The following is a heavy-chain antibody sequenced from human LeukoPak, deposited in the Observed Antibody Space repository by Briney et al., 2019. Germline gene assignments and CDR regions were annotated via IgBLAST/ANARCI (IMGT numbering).Heavy chain of an antibody. J-gene: IGHJ4*02. D-gene: IGHD3-3*01. CDR3: ATDFWSGPPPDY. CDR1: GFTFSSYW. CDR2: INSDGSST. Sequence: GGSLRLSCAASGFTFSSYWIHWVRQAPGKGLVWVSRINSDGSSTSYADSVKGRFTISRDNAKNTLYLQMNSLRAEDTAVYYCATDFWSGPPPDYWGQGTLVTVSS. V-gene: IGHV3-74*01.